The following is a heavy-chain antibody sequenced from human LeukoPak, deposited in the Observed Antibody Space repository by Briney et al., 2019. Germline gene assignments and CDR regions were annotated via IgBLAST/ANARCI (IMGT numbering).Heavy chain of an antibody. CDR1: GFTFSSSA. V-gene: IGHV3-64D*09. J-gene: IGHJ4*02. Sequence: PGGSLRLSCSASGFTFSSSAMHWVRQAPGKGLEYVSAISSSGGSTYYADSVVGRFTISRDNSKNTLSLQMSSLRAEDTAVYYCVKDSRASGRGGDFDYWGQGTLVTVSS. CDR3: VKDSRASGRGGDFDY. D-gene: IGHD3-10*01. CDR2: ISSSGGST.